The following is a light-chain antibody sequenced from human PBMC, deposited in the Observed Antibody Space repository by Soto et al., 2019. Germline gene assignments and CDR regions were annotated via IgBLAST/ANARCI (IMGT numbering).Light chain of an antibody. CDR3: QTWGTGIRV. CDR2: LNTDGSH. Sequence: QLVLTQSPSASASLGASVNLTCTLSSEHSSYAIAWHQQQPEKGPRYLMKLNTDGSHSKGDGIPDRFSGSSSGAERYLTISSLQSEDEADYYCQTWGTGIRVFGGGTKLTVL. J-gene: IGLJ3*02. V-gene: IGLV4-69*01. CDR1: SEHSSYA.